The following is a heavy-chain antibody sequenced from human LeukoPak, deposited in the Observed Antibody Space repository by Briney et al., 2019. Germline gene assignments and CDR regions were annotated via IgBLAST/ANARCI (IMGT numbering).Heavy chain of an antibody. CDR1: GYTLTELS. V-gene: IGHV1-24*01. Sequence: ASVKVSCKVSGYTLTELSMHWVRQAPGKGLEWMGGFDPEDGETIYAQKFQGRVTMTEDTSTDTAYMELSSLRSEDTAVYYCATVPTTPTVPVVAARGAFDIWGQGTMVTVSS. D-gene: IGHD2-15*01. J-gene: IGHJ3*02. CDR2: FDPEDGET. CDR3: ATVPTTPTVPVVAARGAFDI.